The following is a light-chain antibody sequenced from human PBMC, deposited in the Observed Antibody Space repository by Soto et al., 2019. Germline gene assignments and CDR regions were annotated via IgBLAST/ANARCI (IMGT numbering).Light chain of an antibody. CDR3: QQRHMWPIT. J-gene: IGKJ5*01. Sequence: VLTQSPVTLSLSPGERATLSCRASQSFRGLLAWYQQKPGQAPRLLIYDAYNRATGIPPRFSGSGSGTDFTLTISSLEPEDSAAYYCQQRHMWPITFGQGTRLEI. CDR2: DAY. CDR1: QSFRGL. V-gene: IGKV3-11*01.